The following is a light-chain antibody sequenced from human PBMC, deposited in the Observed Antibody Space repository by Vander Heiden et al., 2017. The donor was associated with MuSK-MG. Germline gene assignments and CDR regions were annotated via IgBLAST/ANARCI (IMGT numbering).Light chain of an antibody. CDR1: QDISNY. CDR2: DAS. J-gene: IGKJ4*01. V-gene: IGKV1-33*01. Sequence: DIQMTQSPSSLAASLGDRVTITCQASQDISNYLNWYQQKPGKAPKLLIYDASNLEMGVPSRFSGSGSGTDFTFTISSLQPEDIGTYYCQQDDHLHLTFGGGTKVEIK. CDR3: QQDDHLHLT.